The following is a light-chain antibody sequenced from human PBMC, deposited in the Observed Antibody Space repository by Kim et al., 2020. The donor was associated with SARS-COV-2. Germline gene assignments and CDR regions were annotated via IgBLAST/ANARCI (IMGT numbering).Light chain of an antibody. CDR3: QVWDSSSDHRVV. Sequence: PGKAARITCGGNSMGRERVLRYQRKPGQAPVLVIYYDSDRPSGIPERFSGSNSGNTATLTISRVEAGDEADYYCQVWDSSSDHRVVFGGGTQLTVL. V-gene: IGLV3-21*04. J-gene: IGLJ2*01. CDR2: YDS. CDR1: SMGRER.